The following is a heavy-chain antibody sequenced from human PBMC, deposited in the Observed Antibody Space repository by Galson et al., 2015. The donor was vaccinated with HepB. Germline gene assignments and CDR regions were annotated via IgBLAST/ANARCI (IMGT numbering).Heavy chain of an antibody. CDR3: ARSCFTSGCYAVFDY. J-gene: IGHJ4*02. CDR1: GFTYTTYW. Sequence: SLRLSCAASGFTYTTYWMGWVRQAPGKGLEWVANINKDGDEKYYVDSVKGRSTISRDNAKNSLYLQMNSLRVEDTAVYYCARSCFTSGCYAVFDYWGQGTPVTVSS. D-gene: IGHD2-2*01. CDR2: INKDGDEK. V-gene: IGHV3-7*01.